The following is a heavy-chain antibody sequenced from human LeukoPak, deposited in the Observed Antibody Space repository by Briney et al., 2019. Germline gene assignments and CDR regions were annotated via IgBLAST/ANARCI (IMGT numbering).Heavy chain of an antibody. V-gene: IGHV5-51*01. CDR1: GYSFTSYW. D-gene: IGHD1-26*01. CDR2: IYPGGSDS. J-gene: IGHJ3*02. Sequence: GESLKISCKGSGYSFTSYWIGWVRQMPGKGLEWMGIIYPGGSDSRYSPSFQGRVTISVDKSLNTVYLQWSSLQASDTAFYYCARQESGFYDAFDIWGQGTMVTVSS. CDR3: ARQESGFYDAFDI.